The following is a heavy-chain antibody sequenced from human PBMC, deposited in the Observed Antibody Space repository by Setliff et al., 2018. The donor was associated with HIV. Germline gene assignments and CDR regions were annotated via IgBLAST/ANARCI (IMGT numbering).Heavy chain of an antibody. Sequence: PSETLSLTCTVSGGSVSSGGYYWSWIRQHPGKGLEWIGYIYYSGKNYYNPSLKSLVTISLDRSKNQFSLKLTSVTAADTAVYYCASCLQNYDSSGYYTNYFDYWGQGTLVTVSS. CDR2: IYYSGKN. CDR1: GGSVSSGGYY. V-gene: IGHV4-31*01. D-gene: IGHD3-22*01. CDR3: ASCLQNYDSSGYYTNYFDY. J-gene: IGHJ4*02.